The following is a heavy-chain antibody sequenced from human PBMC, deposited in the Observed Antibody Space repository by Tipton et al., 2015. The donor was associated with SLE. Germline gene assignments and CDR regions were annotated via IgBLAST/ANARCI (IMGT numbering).Heavy chain of an antibody. CDR2: IYYSGST. Sequence: TLSLTCSVSGVSISGSTYYWGWIRQSPGRGLEWIGYIYYSGSTNYNPSLRSRVTISLDTSKNQLSLNLNSVTAADTAVYYCARGGGDSNSCQDFDRWGQGTLVTVSS. V-gene: IGHV4-61*05. D-gene: IGHD6-13*01. J-gene: IGHJ4*02. CDR3: ARGGGDSNSCQDFDR. CDR1: GVSISGSTYY.